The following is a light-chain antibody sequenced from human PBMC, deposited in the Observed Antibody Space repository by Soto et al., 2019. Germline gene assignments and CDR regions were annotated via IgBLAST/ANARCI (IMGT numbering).Light chain of an antibody. V-gene: IGKV3-15*01. CDR3: QQYNNWPPWT. CDR1: QRINRSY. CDR2: GAS. Sequence: EIVMTQSPATLSVSPGERATLSCRASQRINRSYLGWYQQKPGQAPRLLIYGASTRATGIPARFSGSGSGTEFTLTISSLQSEDFAVYYCQQYNNWPPWTFGQGTKVDIK. J-gene: IGKJ1*01.